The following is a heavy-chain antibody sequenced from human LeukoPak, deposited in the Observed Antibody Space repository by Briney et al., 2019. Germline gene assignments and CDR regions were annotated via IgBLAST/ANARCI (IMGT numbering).Heavy chain of an antibody. J-gene: IGHJ4*02. D-gene: IGHD2-2*01. CDR2: IYYSGST. V-gene: IGHV4-39*07. CDR3: ARLQLGYCSSTSCPFFDY. CDR1: GGSISSSSYY. Sequence: SETLSLTCTVSGGSISSSSYYWGWIRQPPGKGLEWIGSIYYSGSTYYNPSLKSRVTISVDTSKNQFSLSLRSLTAADTAVYYCARLQLGYCSSTSCPFFDYWGQGTLVTVSS.